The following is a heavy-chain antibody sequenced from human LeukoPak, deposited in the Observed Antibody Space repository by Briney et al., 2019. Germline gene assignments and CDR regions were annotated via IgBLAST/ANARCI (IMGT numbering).Heavy chain of an antibody. CDR3: ERGQLPAAINWFDP. D-gene: IGHD2-2*01. CDR2: IIPIFGIA. V-gene: IGHV1-69*04. J-gene: IGHJ5*02. CDR1: GGTFSSYA. Sequence: SVKVSCKASGGTFSSYAISWVRQAPGQGLEWMGRIIPIFGIANYAQNFQGRITITADKSTRTAYMEVRRLSSEDTAVYYCERGQLPAAINWFDPWGQGTLVTVSS.